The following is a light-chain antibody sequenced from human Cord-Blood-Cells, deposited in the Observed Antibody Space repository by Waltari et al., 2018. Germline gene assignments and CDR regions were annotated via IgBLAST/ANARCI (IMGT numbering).Light chain of an antibody. Sequence: QSALTQPASVSGSPGQSITISCTGTSSAVGGNNYVSWYQQHPSKAPKHMTYCVSNRPSGFSNRFSGSKSGNTASLTISGLQAEDDSHYYCSSYTSSSTWVFGGGTKLTVL. V-gene: IGLV2-14*03. CDR2: CVS. CDR1: SSAVGGNNY. CDR3: SSYTSSSTWV. J-gene: IGLJ3*02.